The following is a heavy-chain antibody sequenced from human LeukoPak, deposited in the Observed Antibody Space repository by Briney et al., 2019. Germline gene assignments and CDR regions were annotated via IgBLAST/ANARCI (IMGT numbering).Heavy chain of an antibody. CDR1: GGTFSSYA. V-gene: IGHV1-69*10. CDR3: ARGPPLYYYDSSGLPDFDY. CDR2: IIPILSIA. J-gene: IGHJ4*02. Sequence: VKVSCKASGGTFSSYAISWVRQAPGQGLEWMGRIIPILSIANYAQKFQGRVTITADKSTSTAYMELSSLRSEDTAVYYCARGPPLYYYDSSGLPDFDYWGQGTLVTVSS. D-gene: IGHD3-22*01.